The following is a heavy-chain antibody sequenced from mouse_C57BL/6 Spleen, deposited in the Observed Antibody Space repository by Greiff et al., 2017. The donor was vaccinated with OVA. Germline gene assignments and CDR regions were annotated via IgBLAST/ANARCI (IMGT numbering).Heavy chain of an antibody. CDR3: AIVDYGSSSYAMDY. Sequence: QVQLQQPGAELVKPGASVKVSCKASGYTFTSYWMHWVKQRPGQGLEWIGRIHPSASDTNYNQKFKGKATLTVDKSSSTAYMQLSSLTSEDSAVYYCAIVDYGSSSYAMDYWGQGTSVTVSS. D-gene: IGHD1-1*01. CDR2: IHPSASDT. V-gene: IGHV1-74*01. J-gene: IGHJ4*01. CDR1: GYTFTSYW.